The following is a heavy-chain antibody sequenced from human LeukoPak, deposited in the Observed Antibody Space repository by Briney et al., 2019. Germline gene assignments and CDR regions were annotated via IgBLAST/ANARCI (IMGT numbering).Heavy chain of an antibody. CDR3: AKRRMKPPYYFDY. D-gene: IGHD2/OR15-2a*01. CDR1: GFTLSSYA. Sequence: PGGSLRLSCAASGFTLSSYAMSWVRQAPGKGLEWGSAISGSGGSTYYADSVKGRFTISRDNSKNTLYLQMNSLRAEDTAVYYCAKRRMKPPYYFDYWGQGTLVTVSS. CDR2: ISGSGGST. V-gene: IGHV3-23*01. J-gene: IGHJ4*02.